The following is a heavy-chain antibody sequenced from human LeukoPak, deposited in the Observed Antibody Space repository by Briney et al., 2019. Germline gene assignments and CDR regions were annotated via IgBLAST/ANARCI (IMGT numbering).Heavy chain of an antibody. CDR1: GVSFSGYY. CDR2: INHSGST. V-gene: IGHV4-34*01. CDR3: ARALYCSSTSCYTGSSHAFDI. J-gene: IGHJ3*02. Sequence: ASETLSLTCAVYGVSFSGYYWSWIRQPPGKGLEWIGEINHSGSTNYNPSLKSRVPISVDTSKNQFSMKLSSVPAADTAVNYCARALYCSSTSCYTGSSHAFDIWGQGTMVTVSS. D-gene: IGHD2-2*02.